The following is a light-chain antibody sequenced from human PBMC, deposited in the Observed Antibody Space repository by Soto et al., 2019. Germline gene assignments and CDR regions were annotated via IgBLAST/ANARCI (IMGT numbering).Light chain of an antibody. CDR2: AAS. J-gene: IGKJ3*01. Sequence: DIQMTQSPSSLSASVGDRVTVTCRASQRIDNYLNWYQHKPGKAPELLIYAASSLQSGVPSRFSRSGSGTDFTLTIHSLQPEDFATYYCQQSYSSPRTFGPGTKVDIK. V-gene: IGKV1-39*01. CDR3: QQSYSSPRT. CDR1: QRIDNY.